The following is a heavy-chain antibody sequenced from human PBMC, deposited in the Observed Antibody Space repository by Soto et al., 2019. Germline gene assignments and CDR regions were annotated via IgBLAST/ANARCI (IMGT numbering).Heavy chain of an antibody. V-gene: IGHV3-64*01. D-gene: IGHD6-13*01. J-gene: IGHJ4*02. Sequence: EVPLVESGGGLVQPGGSLRLSSAASGFTFSSYAMHWVRQAPGKGLEYVSAISSNGGSTHYANSVKGRFTISRDNSKNTLYLQMGSLRAEDMAVYYCARLNPIAAAFDYWGQGTLVTVSS. CDR2: ISSNGGST. CDR3: ARLNPIAAAFDY. CDR1: GFTFSSYA.